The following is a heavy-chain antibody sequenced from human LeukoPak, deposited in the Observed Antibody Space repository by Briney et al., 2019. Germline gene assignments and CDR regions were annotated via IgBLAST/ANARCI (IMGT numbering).Heavy chain of an antibody. CDR2: TKPYSHAT. CDR3: VRGFHSFDV. J-gene: IGHJ2*01. CDR1: GFTFRDYN. V-gene: IGHV3-72*01. Sequence: GGSLRLSCAASGFTFRDYNMDWARQAPGKGLEWVGRTKPYSHATEYAASVNGRFSISRDDSRNSLYLQMNSLKIEDTAVYYCVRGFHSFDVWGRGTLVTVSS.